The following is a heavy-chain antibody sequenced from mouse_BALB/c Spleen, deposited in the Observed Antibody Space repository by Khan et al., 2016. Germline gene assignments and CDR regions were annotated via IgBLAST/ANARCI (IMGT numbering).Heavy chain of an antibody. D-gene: IGHD1-1*01. CDR1: GYSITSDYA. J-gene: IGHJ3*01. Sequence: VQLKESGPGLVKPSQSLSLTCTVTGYSITSDYAWNWIRQFPGNKLEWMGYISYSGSTSYNPSLKSRISITRDTSKNQFFLQLNSVTTEDTATYYGARSYGSSPFVYWGQGTLVTVSA. CDR2: ISYSGST. V-gene: IGHV3-2*02. CDR3: ARSYGSSPFVY.